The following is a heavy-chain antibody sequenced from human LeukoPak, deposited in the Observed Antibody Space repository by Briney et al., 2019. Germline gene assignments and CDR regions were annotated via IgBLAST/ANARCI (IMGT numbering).Heavy chain of an antibody. V-gene: IGHV3-30*02. CDR1: GFSFSSYG. Sequence: PGGSLRLTCVTSGFSFSSYGMHWVRRAPGKGLEWVAFVRYDGTNKYYTDSVRGRFTISRGNSRNTLYLQMNSLRVEDTALYYCAKYYFEGSGASPLDSWGQGTRVTVSS. CDR2: VRYDGTNK. J-gene: IGHJ4*02. D-gene: IGHD3-22*01. CDR3: AKYYFEGSGASPLDS.